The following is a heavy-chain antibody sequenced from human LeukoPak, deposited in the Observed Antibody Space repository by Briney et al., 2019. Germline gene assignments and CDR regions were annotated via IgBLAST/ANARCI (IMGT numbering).Heavy chain of an antibody. CDR1: GGSISSYY. CDR2: IYYSGST. CDR3: AREVGVIQGSIDY. J-gene: IGHJ4*02. D-gene: IGHD3-10*01. V-gene: IGHV4-59*01. Sequence: SETLSLTCTVSGGSISSYYWSWIRQPPGKGLEWIGYIYYSGSTNYNPSLKSRVTISGDTSRNQFSLKLSSVTAADTAVYYCAREVGVIQGSIDYWGLGALVTVSS.